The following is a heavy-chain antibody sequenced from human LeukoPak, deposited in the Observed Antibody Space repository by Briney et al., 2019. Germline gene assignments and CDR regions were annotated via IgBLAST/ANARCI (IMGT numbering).Heavy chain of an antibody. Sequence: GESLKISCKGSGYSFTSYWIGWVRQMPGKGLEWMGIIYPGDSDTRYSPSFQGQVTISADRSISTAYLQWSSLKASDTAMYYCARPRRGGFGESNTIDYWGQGTLVTVSS. CDR2: IYPGDSDT. CDR3: ARPRRGGFGESNTIDY. D-gene: IGHD3-10*01. CDR1: GYSFTSYW. J-gene: IGHJ4*02. V-gene: IGHV5-51*01.